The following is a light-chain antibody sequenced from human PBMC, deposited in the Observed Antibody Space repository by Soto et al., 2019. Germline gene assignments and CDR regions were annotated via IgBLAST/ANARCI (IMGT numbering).Light chain of an antibody. V-gene: IGKV3-20*01. CDR2: DAS. Sequence: EIVLTQSPATLSLSPVERATLSFRASQGVSNYLAWYQQKPGQAPRLLIFDASSRATGIPDRFSGSASGTDFTLTITRLDPEDFAVYYCQQYGNSLTFGGGTKVDIK. CDR1: QGVSNY. CDR3: QQYGNSLT. J-gene: IGKJ4*01.